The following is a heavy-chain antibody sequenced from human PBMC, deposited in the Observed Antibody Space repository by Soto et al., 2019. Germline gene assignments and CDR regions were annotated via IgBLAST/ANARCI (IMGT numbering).Heavy chain of an antibody. D-gene: IGHD6-13*01. CDR1: RFTFSSYA. J-gene: IGHJ1*01. V-gene: IGHV3-33*01. CDR3: ARGDSTNWRAEHFQH. Sequence: GGSLSLSCAASRFTFSSYAMHWVRQAPGKGLEWVALIWSDGSNKYFADSVKGRFTISRDNSKNTLYLEMNSLRAEDTAVYYCARGDSTNWRAEHFQHWGQGTLVTVSS. CDR2: IWSDGSNK.